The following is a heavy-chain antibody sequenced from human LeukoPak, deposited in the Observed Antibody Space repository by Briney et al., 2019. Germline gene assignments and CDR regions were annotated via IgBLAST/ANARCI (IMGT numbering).Heavy chain of an antibody. CDR3: ARDVGISGWYTFDF. CDR1: GDSVSSNNGA. CDR2: TYYRTKWYD. J-gene: IGHJ4*02. Sequence: SQTLTLTCAISGDSVSSNNGAWNCIRQSPSRGLEWMRRTYYRTKWYDDYAGSVNGRITITRDTSKNQFSKQMYSVTPVDTAAYYCARDVGISGWYTFDFWGQGTLVNGSS. D-gene: IGHD6-19*01. V-gene: IGHV6-1*01.